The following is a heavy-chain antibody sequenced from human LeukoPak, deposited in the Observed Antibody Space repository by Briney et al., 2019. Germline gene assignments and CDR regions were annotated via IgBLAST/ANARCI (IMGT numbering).Heavy chain of an antibody. J-gene: IGHJ5*02. V-gene: IGHV3-53*01. D-gene: IGHD1-26*01. CDR2: IYSGGST. CDR3: ARAVGATEFDP. Sequence: GGSLRPSCAASGFTVSSNYMSWVRQAPGRGLEWVSVIYSGGSTYYADSVKGRFTISRDNSKNTLYLQMNSLRAEDTAVYYCARAVGATEFDPWGQGTLVTVSS. CDR1: GFTVSSNY.